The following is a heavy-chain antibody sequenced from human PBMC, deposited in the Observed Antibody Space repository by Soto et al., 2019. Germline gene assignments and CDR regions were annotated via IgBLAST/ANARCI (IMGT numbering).Heavy chain of an antibody. Sequence: RASVKVSCKASGGTSSSYAISWVRQAPGQGLEWMGGIIPIFGTANYAQKFQGRVTITADESTSTAYMELSSLRSEDTAVYYCASTARDYYFDYWGQGTLVTVSS. J-gene: IGHJ4*02. CDR1: GGTSSSYA. CDR2: IIPIFGTA. V-gene: IGHV1-69*13. D-gene: IGHD5-18*01. CDR3: ASTARDYYFDY.